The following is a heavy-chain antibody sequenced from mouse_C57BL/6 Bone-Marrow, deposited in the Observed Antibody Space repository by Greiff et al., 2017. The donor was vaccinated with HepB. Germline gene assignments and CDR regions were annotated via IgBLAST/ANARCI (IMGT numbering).Heavy chain of an antibody. D-gene: IGHD1-1*01. Sequence: QVQLQHPGAEFVKPGASVKLSCKASGYTFTSYWMQWVKQRPGQGLEWIGEIDPSDSYINYNQKFKGKATLTVDTSSSTAYMQLSSLTSEDSAVYYCARGASLRSWFAYWGQGTLVTVSA. J-gene: IGHJ3*01. V-gene: IGHV1-50*01. CDR1: GYTFTSYW. CDR2: IDPSDSYI. CDR3: ARGASLRSWFAY.